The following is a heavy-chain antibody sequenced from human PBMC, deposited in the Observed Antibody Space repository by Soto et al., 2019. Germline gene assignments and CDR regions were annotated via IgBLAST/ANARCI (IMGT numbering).Heavy chain of an antibody. CDR3: ARHHSSGWFSDYYYGMDV. J-gene: IGHJ6*02. Sequence: SETLSLTCTVSGGSISSSIYYWGWIRQPPGKGMAWIGRIYYSGSTYYNPSLKSRVTISVDTSKNQFSLKLSSVTAADTAVYYCARHHSSGWFSDYYYGMDVWGQGTTVT. V-gene: IGHV4-39*01. D-gene: IGHD6-19*01. CDR1: GGSISSSIYY. CDR2: IYYSGST.